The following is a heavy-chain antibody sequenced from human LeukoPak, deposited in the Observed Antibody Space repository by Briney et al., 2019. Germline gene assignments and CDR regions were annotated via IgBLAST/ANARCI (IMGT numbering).Heavy chain of an antibody. CDR3: ASAGRGYSGYAFT. CDR2: IYYSGST. J-gene: IGHJ5*02. Sequence: SETLSLTCTVSGGSISSYYWSWIRQPPGKGLEWIGYIYYSGSTNYNPSLKSRVTISVDTSKNQFSLKLSPVTAADTAVYYCASAGRGYSGYAFTWGQGTLVTVSS. D-gene: IGHD5-12*01. CDR1: GGSISSYY. V-gene: IGHV4-59*01.